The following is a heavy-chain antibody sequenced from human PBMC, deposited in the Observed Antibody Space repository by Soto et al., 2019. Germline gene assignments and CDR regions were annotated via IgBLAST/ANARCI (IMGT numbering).Heavy chain of an antibody. CDR3: ARDARNMVRGVIYYYYYGMDV. V-gene: IGHV3-11*01. CDR1: GFTFTDYY. D-gene: IGHD3-10*01. CDR2: ISSSGSTI. Sequence: GGSLKLSCAASGFTFTDYYMSWIRQATGKGLEWVSYISSSGSTIYYADSVKGRFTISRDNAKNSLYLQMNSLRAEDTAVYYCARDARNMVRGVIYYYYYGMDVWGQGT. J-gene: IGHJ6*02.